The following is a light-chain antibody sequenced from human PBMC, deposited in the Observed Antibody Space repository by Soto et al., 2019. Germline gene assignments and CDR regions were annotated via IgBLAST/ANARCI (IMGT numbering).Light chain of an antibody. CDR1: SSDVGGYNY. Sequence: QSALTQPASVSGSPGQSITISRTGTSSDVGGYNYVSWYPQHPGKAPKLMIYEVSNRPSGVSNRFSGSKSGNTASLTIAGRQAEDEVDYYCGSYTSSSTIVFGGGTKLTVL. CDR2: EVS. V-gene: IGLV2-14*01. J-gene: IGLJ3*02. CDR3: GSYTSSSTIV.